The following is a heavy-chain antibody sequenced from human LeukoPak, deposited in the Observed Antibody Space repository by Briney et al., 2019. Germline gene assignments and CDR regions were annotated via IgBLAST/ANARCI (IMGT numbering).Heavy chain of an antibody. CDR1: GFTFSTYG. V-gene: IGHV3-30*03. J-gene: IGHJ4*02. CDR3: AMGKYLFDY. Sequence: GGSLRLSCAASGFTFSTYGMHWVRQAPGKGLEWVAVITYDGRNEYYADSVKGRFTISRDNSKNTLYLQMNSLRAEDTAVYYCAMGKYLFDYWGQGTLVTVSS. D-gene: IGHD7-27*01. CDR2: ITYDGRNE.